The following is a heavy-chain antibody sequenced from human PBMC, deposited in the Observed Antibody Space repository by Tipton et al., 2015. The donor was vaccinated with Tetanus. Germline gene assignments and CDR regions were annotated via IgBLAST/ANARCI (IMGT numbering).Heavy chain of an antibody. Sequence: QLVQSGAEVKKPGASVKVSCKASGYTFTSYGISWVRQAPGQGLEWMGWINPYNGNTNYAQKLQGRVTMTTDTSTSTAHMELRSLRSDDTAVYYCAREVHNNYYFDYWGQGTLVTVSS. CDR1: GYTFTSYG. CDR3: AREVHNNYYFDY. J-gene: IGHJ4*02. V-gene: IGHV1-18*01. D-gene: IGHD1-1*01. CDR2: INPYNGNT.